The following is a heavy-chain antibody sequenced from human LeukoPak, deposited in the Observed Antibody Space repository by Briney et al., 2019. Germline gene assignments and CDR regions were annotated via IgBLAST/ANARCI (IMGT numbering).Heavy chain of an antibody. Sequence: SETLSLTCAVSGGSIITTNWWSWVRQPPGKGLEWIGEVHLSGASNYNPSLKSRVSMSIDNSKNQLSLKLTSVTAADTAIYYCARESGAFCPFGFWGQGTLVTVSS. D-gene: IGHD1-26*01. CDR3: ARESGAFCPFGF. V-gene: IGHV4-4*02. CDR1: GGSIITTNW. J-gene: IGHJ4*02. CDR2: VHLSGAS.